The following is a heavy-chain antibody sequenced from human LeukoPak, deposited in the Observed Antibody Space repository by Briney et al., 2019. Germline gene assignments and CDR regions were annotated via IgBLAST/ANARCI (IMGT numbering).Heavy chain of an antibody. CDR3: VKDREYYFEY. J-gene: IGHJ4*02. CDR2: VSFDGGNI. CDR1: GFTFDMYG. Sequence: GGSLRLSCAASGFTFDMYGMHWVRQAPGKGLEWVAIVSFDGGNIYYADFVKGRFTISRDNSRNTVSLQMTSLSAEDTAVYYCVKDREYYFEYWGQGTVVTVSS. V-gene: IGHV3-30*18. D-gene: IGHD5-24*01.